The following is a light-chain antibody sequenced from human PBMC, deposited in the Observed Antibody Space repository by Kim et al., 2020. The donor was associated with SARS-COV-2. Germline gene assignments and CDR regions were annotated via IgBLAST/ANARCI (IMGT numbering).Light chain of an antibody. CDR2: YES. Sequence: PGNRDRITFWGDNIGRDTVHWYQQRPGKTPVVVIYYESDRPSGIPERFSGYNSGSTATLTISRVEAGDEADYYCQVWDSSSAHVVFGGGTQLTVL. CDR3: QVWDSSSAHVV. CDR1: NIGRDT. J-gene: IGLJ3*02. V-gene: IGLV3-21*04.